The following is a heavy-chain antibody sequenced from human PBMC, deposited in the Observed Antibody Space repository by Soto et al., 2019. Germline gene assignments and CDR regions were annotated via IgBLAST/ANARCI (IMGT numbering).Heavy chain of an antibody. D-gene: IGHD2-2*01. V-gene: IGHV5-51*01. CDR3: ARHGDCSSTSCYGHYYYGMDV. Sequence: PGESLKISCKGSGYSFTSYWIGWVRQMPGKGLEWMGIIYPGDSDTRYSPSFQGQVTISADKSISTAYLQWSSLKASDTAMYYCARHGDCSSTSCYGHYYYGMDVCGQGTTVTVSS. CDR2: IYPGDSDT. J-gene: IGHJ6*02. CDR1: GYSFTSYW.